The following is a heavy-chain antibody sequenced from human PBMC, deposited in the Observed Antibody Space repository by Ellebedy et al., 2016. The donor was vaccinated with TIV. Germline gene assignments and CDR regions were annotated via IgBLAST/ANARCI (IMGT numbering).Heavy chain of an antibody. J-gene: IGHJ4*02. Sequence: WVRQPPGKGLEWIGSIYYSGSTYYNPSLKSRVTISVDTSKNQFSLKLSSVTAADTAVYYCARASPYYFDYWGQGTLVTVSS. V-gene: IGHV4-39*07. CDR2: IYYSGST. CDR3: ARASPYYFDY.